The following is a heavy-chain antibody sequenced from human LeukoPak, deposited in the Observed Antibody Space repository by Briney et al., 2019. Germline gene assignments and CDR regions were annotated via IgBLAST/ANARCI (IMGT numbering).Heavy chain of an antibody. J-gene: IGHJ4*01. CDR3: ARGRAGNYYNHNDY. CDR2: ISGDGSIT. V-gene: IGHV3-74*01. CDR1: GXTISGYW. D-gene: IGHD3-10*01. Sequence: PGGSLRLSCAASGXTISGYWMHWVRQAPGKGLVWVSRISGDGSITAYADSVKGRFTISRDNAKNTLYLQMNSLGAEDTAVYYCARGRAGNYYNHNDYWGQGTLVTVSS.